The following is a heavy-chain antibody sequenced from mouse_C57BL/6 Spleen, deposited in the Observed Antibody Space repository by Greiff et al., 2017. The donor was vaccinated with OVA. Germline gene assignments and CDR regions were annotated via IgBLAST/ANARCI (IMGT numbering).Heavy chain of an antibody. CDR2: IYPRSGNT. J-gene: IGHJ4*01. Sequence: VHLVESGAELARPGASVKLSCKASGYTFTSYGISWVKQRTGQGLEWIGEIYPRSGNTYYNEKFKGKATLTADKSSSTAYMELRSLTSEDSAVYFCARYADYYAMDYWGQGTSVTVSS. V-gene: IGHV1-81*01. CDR1: GYTFTSYG. CDR3: ARYADYYAMDY.